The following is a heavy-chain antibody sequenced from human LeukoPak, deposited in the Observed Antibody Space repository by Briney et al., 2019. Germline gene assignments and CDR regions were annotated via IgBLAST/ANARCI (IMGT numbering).Heavy chain of an antibody. D-gene: IGHD2-21*01. V-gene: IGHV3-73*01. Sequence: GGSLKLSCAASGFTFSGSAIHWVRQASGKGLEWIGRIRSKANSYATSYGASVKGRFAISRDDSKNTTYLDMNSLKSEDTAVYYCARRVDGPRGYSGTDVWGQGTTVTVSS. CDR2: IRSKANSYAT. CDR3: ARRVDGPRGYSGTDV. J-gene: IGHJ6*02. CDR1: GFTFSGSA.